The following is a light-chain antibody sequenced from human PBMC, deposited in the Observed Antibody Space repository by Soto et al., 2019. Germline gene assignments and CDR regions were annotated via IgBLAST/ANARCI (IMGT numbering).Light chain of an antibody. CDR2: EAS. V-gene: IGLV2-8*01. CDR1: SNDIGGYNL. Sequence: QSALTQPASVSGSPGQSITISCTGTSNDIGGYNLVSWYQQHPGKAPKLIIYEASERPSGVPDRFSGSKSGNTAFLTVSGLQAEDEADYYCSSYAGSNIVFGTGTKVTVL. CDR3: SSYAGSNIV. J-gene: IGLJ1*01.